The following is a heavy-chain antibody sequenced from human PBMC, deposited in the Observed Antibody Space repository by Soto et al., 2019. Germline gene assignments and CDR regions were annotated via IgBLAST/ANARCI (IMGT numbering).Heavy chain of an antibody. J-gene: IGHJ6*02. D-gene: IGHD6-13*01. Sequence: GGSLRLSCAASGFIFSDYTMTWVRQAPGRGLEFVSHISSSGGAIFYAESVKGRFTVSRDNTKNSLYLQMNSLRDEDTAVYFCARDHGGSTWFVGVYYFFGMDVWGQGTAVAVSS. CDR2: ISSSGGAI. V-gene: IGHV3-48*02. CDR3: ARDHGGSTWFVGVYYFFGMDV. CDR1: GFIFSDYT.